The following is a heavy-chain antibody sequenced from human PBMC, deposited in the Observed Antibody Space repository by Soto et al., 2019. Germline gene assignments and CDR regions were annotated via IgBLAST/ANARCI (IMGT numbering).Heavy chain of an antibody. Sequence: QVQLQESGPGLVKPSQTLSLTCTVSGGSISSGGYYWSWIRQHPGKGLERIGYIYYSGSTYSNPSLKSRFTISVDASKNQFSLKLSSVTAADTAVYYCARADYCTNCVCYPMEFWGKGTTVTVSS. CDR2: IYYSGST. CDR1: GGSISSGGYY. CDR3: ARADYCTNCVCYPMEF. V-gene: IGHV4-31*03. J-gene: IGHJ6*03. D-gene: IGHD2-8*01.